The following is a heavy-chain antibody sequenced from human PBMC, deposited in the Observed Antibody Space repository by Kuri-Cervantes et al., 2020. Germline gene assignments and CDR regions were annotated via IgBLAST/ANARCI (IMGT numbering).Heavy chain of an antibody. CDR2: ISAYNGNT. V-gene: IGHV1-18*01. CDR3: ARDDYGDPPLFDY. Sequence: ASVKVSCKASGGTFSSYAISWVRQAPGQGLEWMGWISAYNGNTNYAQTFQGRVTMTTETSTTTAYIDLRSLRSDDTAVYYCARDDYGDPPLFDYWGQGTLVTVSS. CDR1: GGTFSSYA. J-gene: IGHJ4*02. D-gene: IGHD4-17*01.